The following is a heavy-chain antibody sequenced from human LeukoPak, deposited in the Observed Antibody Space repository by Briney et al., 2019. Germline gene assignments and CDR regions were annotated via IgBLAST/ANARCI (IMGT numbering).Heavy chain of an antibody. CDR1: GFSFGSYG. Sequence: GGSLRLSCAASGFSFGSYGMHWVRQAPGKGLEWVAFIRYDGSNKYYADSVKGRFTISRDNSKNTLYLQMNSLRAEDTAVYYCAKDRTAMVTYYYDSSGHGLDYWGQGTLVTVSS. CDR2: IRYDGSNK. D-gene: IGHD3-22*01. CDR3: AKDRTAMVTYYYDSSGHGLDY. V-gene: IGHV3-30*02. J-gene: IGHJ4*02.